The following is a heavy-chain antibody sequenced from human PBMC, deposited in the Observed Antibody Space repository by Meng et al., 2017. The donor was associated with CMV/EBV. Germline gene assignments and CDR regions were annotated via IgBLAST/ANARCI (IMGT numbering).Heavy chain of an antibody. CDR2: IYLNDDK. D-gene: IGHD6-25*01. Sequence: SVVGVGLIRQPPAKALELLALIYLNDDKRYSPSLKSRLTITKDTSKNQVVLTLTNMDPVDTATYYCAHRPPRSGARVFYSYYFDYWGQGTLVTVSS. V-gene: IGHV2-5*01. CDR3: AHRPPRSGARVFYSYYFDY. J-gene: IGHJ4*02. CDR1: SVVG.